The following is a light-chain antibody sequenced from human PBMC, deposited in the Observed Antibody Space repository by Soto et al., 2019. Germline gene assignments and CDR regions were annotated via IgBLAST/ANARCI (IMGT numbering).Light chain of an antibody. V-gene: IGLV2-14*01. J-gene: IGLJ1*01. CDR2: EVR. CDR3: SSYRGSTTFV. CDR1: SSDVGAYNY. Sequence: QSALTQPASVSGSPGQSITISCTVTSSDVGAYNYVSWYQQYPGKAPKVIIFEVRKRPSGVSNRFSGSKSGDTASLTISGLQAEDEADYYCSSYRGSTTFVFGTGTKVTVL.